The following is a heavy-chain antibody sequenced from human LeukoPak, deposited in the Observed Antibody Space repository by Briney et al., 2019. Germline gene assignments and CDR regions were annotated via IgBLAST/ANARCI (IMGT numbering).Heavy chain of an antibody. CDR2: INSDGSST. Sequence: GGSLRLSCAASGFTLSSYWMHWVRHASGKGLMWVSRINSDGSSTSYADSVKGRFTISRDNAKNTLYLQMNSLRAEDTTVYYCARGSGGAFDIWGQGTMVTVSS. J-gene: IGHJ3*02. CDR1: GFTLSSYW. D-gene: IGHD6-19*01. CDR3: ARGSGGAFDI. V-gene: IGHV3-74*01.